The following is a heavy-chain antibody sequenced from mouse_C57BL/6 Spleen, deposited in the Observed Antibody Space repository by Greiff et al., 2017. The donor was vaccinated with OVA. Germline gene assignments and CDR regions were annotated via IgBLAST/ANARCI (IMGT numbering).Heavy chain of an antibody. V-gene: IGHV2-2*01. D-gene: IGHD2-2*01. Sequence: VHLVESGPGLVQPSQSLSITCTVSGFSLTSYGVHWVRQSPGKGLEWLGVIWSGGSTDYNAAFISRLSISKDNSKSQVFFKMNSLQADDTAIYYCARNGRVTTEYYAMDYWGQGTSVTVSS. CDR3: ARNGRVTTEYYAMDY. CDR1: GFSLTSYG. J-gene: IGHJ4*01. CDR2: IWSGGST.